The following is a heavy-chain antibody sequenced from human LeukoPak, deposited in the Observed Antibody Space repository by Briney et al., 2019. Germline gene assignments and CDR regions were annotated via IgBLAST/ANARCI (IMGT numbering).Heavy chain of an antibody. V-gene: IGHV4-34*01. D-gene: IGHD6-19*01. CDR3: AGPVSSSGWLADY. J-gene: IGHJ4*02. Sequence: ETLSLTCAVYGGSFSGYYWSWIHQPPGKGLEWIGEINHSGSTNYNPSLKSRVTISVDTSKNQFSLKLSSVTAADTAVYYCAGPVSSSGWLADYWGQGTLVTVSS. CDR1: GGSFSGYY. CDR2: INHSGST.